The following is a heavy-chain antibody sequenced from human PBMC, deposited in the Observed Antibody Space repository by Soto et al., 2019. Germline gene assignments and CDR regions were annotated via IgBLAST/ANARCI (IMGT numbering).Heavy chain of an antibody. CDR3: ARAYYYGSGTPGYGMDV. CDR1: AYTLHHYG. D-gene: IGHD3-10*01. CDR2: INPSGGST. Sequence: LQVSWRASAYTLHHYGVKCVRQATVQGLEWMGIINPSGGSTSYAQKFQGRVTMTRDTSTSTVYMELSSLRSEDTAVYYCARAYYYGSGTPGYGMDVWGQGTTVTGSS. V-gene: IGHV1-46*02. J-gene: IGHJ6*02.